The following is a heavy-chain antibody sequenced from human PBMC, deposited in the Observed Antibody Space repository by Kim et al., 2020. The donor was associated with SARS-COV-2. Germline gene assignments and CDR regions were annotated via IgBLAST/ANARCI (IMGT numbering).Heavy chain of an antibody. Sequence: GGSLRLSCAASGFTFSSYAMSWVRQAPGKGPEWVSVISGSGESKYYADSVKGRFTISRDNSKNTLYLQMSSLGAEDTAVYYCAKGVVAATVGYFDYWGRG. CDR3: AKGVVAATVGYFDY. CDR1: GFTFSSYA. CDR2: ISGSGESK. D-gene: IGHD2-15*01. J-gene: IGHJ4*02. V-gene: IGHV3-23*01.